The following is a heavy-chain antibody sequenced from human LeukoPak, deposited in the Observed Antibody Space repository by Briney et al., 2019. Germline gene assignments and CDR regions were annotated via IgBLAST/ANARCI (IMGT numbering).Heavy chain of an antibody. J-gene: IGHJ4*02. CDR3: ARDIAVAARRYYFDY. V-gene: IGHV4-59*12. D-gene: IGHD6-19*01. CDR2: IYYSGST. CDR1: GGSISSYY. Sequence: PSETLSLTCTASGGSISSYYWSWIRQPPGKGLEWIGYIYYSGSTNYNPSLKSRVTMSVDTSKNQFSLKLSSVTAADTAVYYCARDIAVAARRYYFDYWGQGTLVTVSS.